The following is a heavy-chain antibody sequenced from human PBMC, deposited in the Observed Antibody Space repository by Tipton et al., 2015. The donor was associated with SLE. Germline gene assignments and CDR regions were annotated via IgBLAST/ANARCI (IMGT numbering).Heavy chain of an antibody. CDR3: ARHDGQWDAFDI. D-gene: IGHD6-19*01. V-gene: IGHV4-30-2*06. CDR2: LYQSGSI. J-gene: IGHJ3*02. Sequence: LRLSCTVSGGSISGGGYSWSWIRQSPGKGLEWIGSLYQSGSIHYNPSLENRVTILVDTSKNQFSLKLSSVTTADTAVYYCARHDGQWDAFDIWGQGTMVTVSS. CDR1: GGSISGGGYS.